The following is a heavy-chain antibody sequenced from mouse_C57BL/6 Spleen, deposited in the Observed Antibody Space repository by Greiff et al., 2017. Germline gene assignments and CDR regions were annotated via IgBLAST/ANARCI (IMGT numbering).Heavy chain of an antibody. Sequence: VQLKQSGPELVKPGASVKMSCKASGYTFTDYNMHWVKQSHGKSLEWIGYIYPNNGGTSYNQKFKGKATLTANKSSSTAYMELRSLTSEDSAVYYCARGYYGTLDYWGQGTTLTVSS. D-gene: IGHD1-1*01. V-gene: IGHV1-22*01. CDR1: GYTFTDYN. CDR2: IYPNNGGT. J-gene: IGHJ2*01. CDR3: ARGYYGTLDY.